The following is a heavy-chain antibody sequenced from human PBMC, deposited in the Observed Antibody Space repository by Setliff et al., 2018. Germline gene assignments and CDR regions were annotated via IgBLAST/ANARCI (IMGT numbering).Heavy chain of an antibody. J-gene: IGHJ4*02. CDR2: IYYSGQT. CDR3: ARDRVLVGFDY. Sequence: SETLSLTCTVSGGSISSYYWSWIRQPPGKGLEWIGYIYYSGQTSYNPSLKSRATISVDASKNEFSLNLTPVTAADTAVYYCARDRVLVGFDYWGQGARVTVSS. V-gene: IGHV4-59*01. D-gene: IGHD3-3*01. CDR1: GGSISSYY.